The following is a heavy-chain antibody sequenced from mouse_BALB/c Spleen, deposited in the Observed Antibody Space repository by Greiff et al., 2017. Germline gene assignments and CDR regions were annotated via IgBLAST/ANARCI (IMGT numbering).Heavy chain of an antibody. J-gene: IGHJ4*01. CDR1: GFNIKDTY. CDR3: ASKRDDYDVRAIDY. CDR2: IDPANGNT. Sequence: VHVKQSGAELVKPGASVKLSCTASGFNIKDTYMHWVKQRPEQGLEWIGRIDPANGNTKYDPKFQGKATITADTSSNTAYLQLSSLTSEDTAVYYCASKRDDYDVRAIDYWGQGTSVTVSS. D-gene: IGHD2-4*01. V-gene: IGHV14-3*02.